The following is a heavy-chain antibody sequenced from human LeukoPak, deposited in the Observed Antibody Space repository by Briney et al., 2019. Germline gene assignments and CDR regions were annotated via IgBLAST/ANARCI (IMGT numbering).Heavy chain of an antibody. CDR2: INPNSGGT. CDR3: ARAVAGPEYFQH. D-gene: IGHD6-19*01. V-gene: IGHV1-2*02. J-gene: IGHJ1*01. Sequence: ASVTVSCKASGYTFTGYYMHWVRQAPGQGLEWMGWINPNSGGTNYAQKFQGRVTMTRDTSISTAYMELSRLRSDDTAVYYCARAVAGPEYFQHWGQGTLVTVSS. CDR1: GYTFTGYY.